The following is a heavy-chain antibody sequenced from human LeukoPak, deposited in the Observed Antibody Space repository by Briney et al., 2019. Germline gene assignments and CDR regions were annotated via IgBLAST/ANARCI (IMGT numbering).Heavy chain of an antibody. CDR2: IYYSGNP. D-gene: IGHD2-21*01. V-gene: IGHV4-34*01. J-gene: IGHJ4*02. Sequence: SETLSLTCAVYGGSFSGYYWSWIRQPPGKGLEWIGSIYYSGNPYYNPSLKSRVTLSVDTSKNQFSLKVDSVTAADTAVYYCASEASFFDHWGQGALVTVSS. CDR1: GGSFSGYY. CDR3: ASEASFFDH.